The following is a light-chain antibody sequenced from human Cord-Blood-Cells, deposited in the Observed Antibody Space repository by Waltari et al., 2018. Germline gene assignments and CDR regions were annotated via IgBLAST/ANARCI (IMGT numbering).Light chain of an antibody. J-gene: IGLJ3*02. CDR1: SRDVGGYNY. Sequence: SALTQPASVSGSPGQSITLSCTGTSRDVGGYNYVSWYQQHPGKAPKRMIYDVSNRPSGVSNRFSGSKSGNTASLTISGLQAEDEADYYCSSYTSSSTWVFGGGTKLTVL. V-gene: IGLV2-14*01. CDR3: SSYTSSSTWV. CDR2: DVS.